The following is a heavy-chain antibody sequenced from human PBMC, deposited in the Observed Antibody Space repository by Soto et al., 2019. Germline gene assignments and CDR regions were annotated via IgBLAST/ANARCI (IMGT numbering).Heavy chain of an antibody. CDR2: ISAYNGNT. CDR1: GYTFTSYG. CDR3: ARVPTITIFGVVTHLLYPPYFDY. V-gene: IGHV1-18*01. Sequence: ASVKVSCKASGYTFTSYGISWGRQAPGQGLEWMGWISAYNGNTNYAQKLQGRVTMTTDTSTSTAYMELRSLRSDDTAVYYCARVPTITIFGVVTHLLYPPYFDYWGQGTLVTVSS. J-gene: IGHJ4*02. D-gene: IGHD3-3*01.